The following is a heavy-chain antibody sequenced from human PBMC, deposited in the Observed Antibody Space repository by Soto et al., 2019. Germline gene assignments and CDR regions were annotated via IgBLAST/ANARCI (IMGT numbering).Heavy chain of an antibody. V-gene: IGHV3-30*18. Sequence: QPGGSLRLSCAASGFTFSSYGMHWVRQAPGKGLEWVAVISYDGSNKYYADSVKGRFTISRDNSKNTLYLQMNSLRAEDTAVYYCAKGGCGGDCYPSSGAFDIWGQGTMVTVSS. CDR1: GFTFSSYG. D-gene: IGHD2-21*02. J-gene: IGHJ3*02. CDR3: AKGGCGGDCYPSSGAFDI. CDR2: ISYDGSNK.